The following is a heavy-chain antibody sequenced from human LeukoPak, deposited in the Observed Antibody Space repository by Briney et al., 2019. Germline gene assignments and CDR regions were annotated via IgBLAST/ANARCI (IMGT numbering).Heavy chain of an antibody. CDR3: SRGYSYYYSYMDV. CDR2: INSDGSST. Sequence: GGSLRLSCAASGFTFSSYWMHWVRQAPGKGLVWVSRINSDGSSTTYADSVKGRFTISRDNAKNSLYLQMNSLRAEDTALYYCSRGYSYYYSYMDVWGKGTTVTISS. D-gene: IGHD5-18*01. CDR1: GFTFSSYW. J-gene: IGHJ6*03. V-gene: IGHV3-74*01.